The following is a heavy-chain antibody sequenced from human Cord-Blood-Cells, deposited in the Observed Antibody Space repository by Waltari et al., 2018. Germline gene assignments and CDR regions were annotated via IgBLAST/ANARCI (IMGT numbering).Heavy chain of an antibody. CDR1: GFTFSSYA. D-gene: IGHD6-13*01. CDR2: SSGSGGST. CDR3: AKDNEQQLVPEYFQH. Sequence: EVQLLESGGGLVQPGGSLRLSCAASGFTFSSYAMSWVRQAPGKGLEWVSASSGSGGSTYYANSVEGRFTISRDNSKNTLYLQMNSLRAEDTAVYYCAKDNEQQLVPEYFQHWGQGTLVTVSS. V-gene: IGHV3-23*01. J-gene: IGHJ1*01.